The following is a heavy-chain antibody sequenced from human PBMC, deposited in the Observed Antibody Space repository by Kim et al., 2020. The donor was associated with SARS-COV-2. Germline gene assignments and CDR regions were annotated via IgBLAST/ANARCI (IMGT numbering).Heavy chain of an antibody. CDR1: GGTLSSFV. CDR2: IIPIFETT. CDR3: ARHSMEVTLGVVEHYHYGMDV. Sequence: SVKVSCKASGGTLSSFVISWVRQAPGQGLEWMGGIIPIFETTNYAEKFQDRVTISADESTNTAYMELSSLRSEDTAVYYCARHSMEVTLGVVEHYHYGMDVWGHGTTVTVSS. D-gene: IGHD4-4*01. V-gene: IGHV1-69*13. J-gene: IGHJ6*02.